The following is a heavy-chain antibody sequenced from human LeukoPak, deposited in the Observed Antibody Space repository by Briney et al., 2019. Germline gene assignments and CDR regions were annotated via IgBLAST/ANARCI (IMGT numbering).Heavy chain of an antibody. D-gene: IGHD3-10*01. CDR2: ISSYDGNT. J-gene: IGHJ3*02. CDR3: ARDYYGSGSYYDMDAFDI. Sequence: ASVKVSCKASGYTFVTYGISWVRQAPGQGLEWMGRISSYDGNTEYAQKFQGRVTMTTDTSTSTAYMQVRSLRSDDTAVYYCARDYYGSGSYYDMDAFDIWGQGTMVTVSS. V-gene: IGHV1-18*04. CDR1: GYTFVTYG.